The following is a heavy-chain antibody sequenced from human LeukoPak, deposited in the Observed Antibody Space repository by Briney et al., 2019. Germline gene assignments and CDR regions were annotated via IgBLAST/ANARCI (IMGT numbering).Heavy chain of an antibody. D-gene: IGHD6-6*01. CDR2: IYYSGST. CDR1: GGSISSGGYY. Sequence: SQTLSLTCTVSGGSISSGGYYWSWLRQHPGKGLEWIGYIYYSGSTYYNPSLKSRVTISVDTSKNQFSLKLSSVTAADTAVYYCASSIAARPFDYWGQGTLVTVSS. J-gene: IGHJ4*02. V-gene: IGHV4-31*03. CDR3: ASSIAARPFDY.